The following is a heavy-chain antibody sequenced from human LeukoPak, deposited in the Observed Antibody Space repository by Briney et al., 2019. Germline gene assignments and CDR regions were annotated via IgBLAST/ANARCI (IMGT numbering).Heavy chain of an antibody. CDR1: GGSISSGDYY. Sequence: SQTLSLTCTVSGGSISSGDYYWSWIRQPPGTRLQWLGYIYYSGSTYYNLSLKSRITISVDTSKNQFSLKLSSVTAADTAVYYCARRYCSSTSCYPFDYWGQGTLVTVSS. CDR3: ARRYCSSTSCYPFDY. D-gene: IGHD2-2*01. J-gene: IGHJ4*02. V-gene: IGHV4-30-4*08. CDR2: IYYSGST.